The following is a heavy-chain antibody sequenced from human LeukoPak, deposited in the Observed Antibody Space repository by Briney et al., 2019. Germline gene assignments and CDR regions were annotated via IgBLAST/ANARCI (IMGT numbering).Heavy chain of an antibody. V-gene: IGHV3-74*01. Sequence: GGSLRLSCAASGFTFSNFWMHWVRQVPGKGLVWVSRISGDGSSTAYADSVKGRLTISRDNALNSLYLQMNSLRAEDTAIYYCARSIPYGTTWCGRSDYWGQGTLVTVSS. CDR1: GFTFSNFW. J-gene: IGHJ4*02. CDR2: ISGDGSST. CDR3: ARSIPYGTTWCGRSDY. D-gene: IGHD6-13*01.